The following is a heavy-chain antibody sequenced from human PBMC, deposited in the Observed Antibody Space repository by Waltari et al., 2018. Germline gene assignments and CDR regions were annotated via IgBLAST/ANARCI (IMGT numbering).Heavy chain of an antibody. CDR3: AMEGKTYYSQQPYYFDY. V-gene: IGHV1-69*01. CDR2: ITPMFGAA. Sequence: QVQLVQSGAEVKKPGSSVKLSGKASGGIFSTTAISGVRQAPGQGLEWMGGITPMFGAADYAQNFQGRVTITADESTSTAYMELSSLRSEDTAVYYCAMEGKTYYSQQPYYFDYWGQGTLVTVSS. CDR1: GGIFSTTA. J-gene: IGHJ4*02. D-gene: IGHD3-10*01.